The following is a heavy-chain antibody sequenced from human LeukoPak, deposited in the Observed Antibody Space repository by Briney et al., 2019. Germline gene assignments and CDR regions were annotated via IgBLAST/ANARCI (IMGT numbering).Heavy chain of an antibody. CDR2: INPNSGGT. V-gene: IGHV1-2*02. D-gene: IGHD6-6*01. CDR3: ANLRPFGC. J-gene: IGHJ4*02. Sequence: ASVKVSCKASGFTFSGYYMHWVRQAPGQGLEWMGWINPNSGGTKYAQNFQGRVTMTRDTSISTAYMELSRLRSDDTAVYYCANLRPFGCWGQGTLVTVSS. CDR1: GFTFSGYY.